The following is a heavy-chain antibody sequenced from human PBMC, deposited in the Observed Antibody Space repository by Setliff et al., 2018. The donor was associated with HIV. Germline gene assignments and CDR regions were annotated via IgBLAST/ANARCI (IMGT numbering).Heavy chain of an antibody. CDR2: IKSKSDGGTT. CDR1: GFTVSKAW. D-gene: IGHD2-2*01. J-gene: IGHJ3*02. CDR3: TREGKHQLADAFDI. V-gene: IGHV3-15*01. Sequence: GGSLRLSCAASGFTVSKAWMSWVRQAPGKGLEWVGRIKSKSDGGTTDYAAPVKGRFTISRDDSKSIAYLQMNSLKTEDTAVYYCTREGKHQLADAFDIWGQGTMVTVSS.